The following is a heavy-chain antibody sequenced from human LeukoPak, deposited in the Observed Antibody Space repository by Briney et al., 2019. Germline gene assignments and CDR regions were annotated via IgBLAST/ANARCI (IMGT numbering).Heavy chain of an antibody. V-gene: IGHV3-23*01. CDR1: GFTFSSYA. CDR2: ISGSGSST. Sequence: PGGSLRLSCAASGFTFSSYAMSWVRQAPGKGLEWVSAISGSGSSTYYADSVKGRFTISRDNPKNTLYLQMNSLRAEDTAVYYCAKGPSYYDILTGYSNWGQGTLVTVSS. CDR3: AKGPSYYDILTGYSN. D-gene: IGHD3-9*01. J-gene: IGHJ4*02.